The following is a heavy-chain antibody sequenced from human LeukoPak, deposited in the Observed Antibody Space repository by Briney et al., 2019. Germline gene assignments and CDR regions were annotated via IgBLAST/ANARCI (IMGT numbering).Heavy chain of an antibody. J-gene: IGHJ4*02. CDR1: GFTFSSYA. CDR3: AKSPVAYYFDY. Sequence: GGSLRLSCAASGFTFSSYAMSWVRQAPGKGLEWVSGISGSGGHTYYADSVKGRFTISRNNSKNTLYLQMNSLRAEDTAVYYCAKSPVAYYFDYWGQGTLVTVSS. V-gene: IGHV3-23*01. CDR2: ISGSGGHT.